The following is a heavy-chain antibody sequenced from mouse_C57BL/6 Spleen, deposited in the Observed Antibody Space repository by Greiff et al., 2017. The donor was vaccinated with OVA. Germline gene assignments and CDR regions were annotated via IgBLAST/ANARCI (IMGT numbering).Heavy chain of an antibody. CDR1: GYTFTDYY. Sequence: VQLQQSGPELVKPGASVKISCKASGYTFTDYYMNWVKQSHGKSLEWIGDINPNNGGTSYNQKFKGKATLTVDKSSSTAYMELRSLTSEYSAVYYCAREGFYGSSYAMDYWGQGTSVTVSS. CDR3: AREGFYGSSYAMDY. CDR2: INPNNGGT. D-gene: IGHD1-1*01. V-gene: IGHV1-26*01. J-gene: IGHJ4*01.